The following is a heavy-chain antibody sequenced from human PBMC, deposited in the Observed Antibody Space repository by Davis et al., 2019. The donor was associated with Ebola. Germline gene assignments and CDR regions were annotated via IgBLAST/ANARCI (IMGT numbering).Heavy chain of an antibody. CDR1: AFTFSGSA. V-gene: IGHV3-73*01. CDR3: TCTYGETDY. J-gene: IGHJ4*02. CDR2: IRSKANSYAT. D-gene: IGHD4-17*01. Sequence: GESLKISCAASAFTFSGSAMHWVRQASGKGLEWVGRIRSKANSYATAYAASVKGRFTISRDDSKNTAYLQMNSLKTEDTAVYYCTCTYGETDYWGQGTLVSVSS.